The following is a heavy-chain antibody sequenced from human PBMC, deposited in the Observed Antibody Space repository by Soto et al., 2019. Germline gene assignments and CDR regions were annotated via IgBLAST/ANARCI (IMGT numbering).Heavy chain of an antibody. CDR1: GVYINNGGYY. D-gene: IGHD2-8*02. V-gene: IGHV4-61*08. Sequence: PSETLSLTCTVSGVYINNGGYYWSWIRQLPGKGLEWIGYIFYSGPTNYNPSLKSRVTISVDTSKNQFSLKLTSVTAADTAVYYCARDKITGLFDYWGQGTLVTVSS. J-gene: IGHJ4*02. CDR2: IFYSGPT. CDR3: ARDKITGLFDY.